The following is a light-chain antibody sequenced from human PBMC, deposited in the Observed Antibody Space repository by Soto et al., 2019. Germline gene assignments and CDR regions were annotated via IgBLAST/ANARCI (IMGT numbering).Light chain of an antibody. CDR3: QLYGTSPKT. CDR2: GTS. Sequence: EVVLTQSPATLSLSPGERATLSCRASQSVSSTYLAWYQQQPGQAPRLLMSGTSNRATGTPDRFSGSGSGTDFTLTISRLEPEDFAVYYCQLYGTSPKTFGQGTKVDIK. V-gene: IGKV3-20*01. J-gene: IGKJ1*01. CDR1: QSVSSTY.